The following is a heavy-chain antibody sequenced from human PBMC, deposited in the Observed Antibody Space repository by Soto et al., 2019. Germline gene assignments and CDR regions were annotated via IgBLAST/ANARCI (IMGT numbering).Heavy chain of an antibody. Sequence: QLQLQESGSGLVKPSQTLSLTCAVSGGSISSGGYSWSWIRQPPGKGLEWIGYIYHSGSTYYNPSLKSRGTISVDRSKNQFSLKLSSVTAADTAVYYCAGCASDYYDSSGYYYFDYWGQGTLVTVSS. CDR2: IYHSGST. CDR1: GGSISSGGYS. J-gene: IGHJ4*02. V-gene: IGHV4-30-2*01. D-gene: IGHD3-22*01. CDR3: AGCASDYYDSSGYYYFDY.